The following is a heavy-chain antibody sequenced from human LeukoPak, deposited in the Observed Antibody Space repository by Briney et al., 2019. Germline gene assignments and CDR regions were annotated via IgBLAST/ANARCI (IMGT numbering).Heavy chain of an antibody. CDR2: IYPGDSDT. V-gene: IGHV5-51*01. CDR1: GSRFISYW. CDR3: ARVARDGATTFDY. Sequence: GEPLDTSVQGSGSRFISYWIGWARKMHGKGLGWMRIIYPGDSDTSNSTSFQGQFTIADDKTVSNAYLQWSNLEASDTAMYYCARVARDGATTFDYWCQGTLVTVSA. J-gene: IGHJ4*02. D-gene: IGHD1-26*01.